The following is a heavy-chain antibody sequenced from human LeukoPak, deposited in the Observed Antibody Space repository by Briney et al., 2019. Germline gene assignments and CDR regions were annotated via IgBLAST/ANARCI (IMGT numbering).Heavy chain of an antibody. Sequence: NPSETLSLTCTVSGGSISSYYWSWIRQPPGKGLEWIGYIYYSGSTNYNPSLKSRVTISVDTSKNQFSLKLSSVTAADTAVYYCARVPHSEYGDYGGYYYYGMDVWGQGTTVTVSS. CDR1: GGSISSYY. D-gene: IGHD4-17*01. V-gene: IGHV4-59*01. J-gene: IGHJ6*02. CDR2: IYYSGST. CDR3: ARVPHSEYGDYGGYYYYGMDV.